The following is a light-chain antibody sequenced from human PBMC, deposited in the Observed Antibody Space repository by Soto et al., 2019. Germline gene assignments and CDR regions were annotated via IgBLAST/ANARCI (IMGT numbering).Light chain of an antibody. CDR2: KAS. V-gene: IGKV1-5*03. Sequence: EIPMTQSPSSLCGSVGDGVSIXCRASQTTCSRLVWYQQKPGKARKLLIYKASTLKSGGPSRFSGSGSATEFTRTISSLQPDDFATYYGQHYNSYSEAFGQGTKVDIK. CDR3: QHYNSYSEA. J-gene: IGKJ1*01. CDR1: QTTCSR.